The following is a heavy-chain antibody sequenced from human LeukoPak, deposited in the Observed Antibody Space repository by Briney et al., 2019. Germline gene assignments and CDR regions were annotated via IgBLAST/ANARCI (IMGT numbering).Heavy chain of an antibody. CDR2: INPNSGGT. V-gene: IGHV1-2*02. J-gene: IGHJ5*02. D-gene: IGHD3-16*01. Sequence: ASVTVSCKASGYTFTGYYMHWVRQAPGQGLEWMGWINPNSGGTNYAQKFQGRVTMARDTSISTAYMELSRLRSDDTAVYYCARARPGGYNWFDPWGQGTLVTVSS. CDR1: GYTFTGYY. CDR3: ARARPGGYNWFDP.